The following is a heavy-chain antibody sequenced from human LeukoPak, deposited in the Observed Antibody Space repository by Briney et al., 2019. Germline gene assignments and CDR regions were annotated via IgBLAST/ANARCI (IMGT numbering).Heavy chain of an antibody. CDR1: GFTFSNFD. CDR2: IHSSGTVR. CDR3: ARETRGGTYRYNFLDY. Sequence: GGSLRLSCAAYGFTFSNFDMTWVRQAPGKGLEWLSYIHSSGTVRYYADSVNRRFTISKDNANNSLDLQMGSLRAEDTAVYYCARETRGGTYRYNFLDYWGLGTLVTVSS. V-gene: IGHV3-48*03. D-gene: IGHD3-16*02. J-gene: IGHJ4*02.